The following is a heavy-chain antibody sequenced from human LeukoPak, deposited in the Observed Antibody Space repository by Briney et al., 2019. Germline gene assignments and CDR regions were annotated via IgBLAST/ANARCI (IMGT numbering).Heavy chain of an antibody. CDR2: IYPGDSDT. CDR1: GYSFTSYW. D-gene: IGHD5-12*01. V-gene: IGHV5-51*01. CDR3: AISLVATTPNFDH. Sequence: GESLKISCKGSGYSFTSYWIGWVRQMPGKGLEWMGIIYPGDSDTRYSPSFQGQVTISADKSISTAYLQWSSLKASDTAMYYCAISLVATTPNFDHWGQGTLVTVSS. J-gene: IGHJ4*02.